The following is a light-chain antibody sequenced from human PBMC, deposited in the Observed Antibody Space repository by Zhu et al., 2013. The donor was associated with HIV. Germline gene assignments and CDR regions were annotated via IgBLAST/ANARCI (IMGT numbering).Light chain of an antibody. J-gene: IGKJ3*01. CDR2: LGS. CDR1: QSLLHSNGYTY. CDR3: MQALQTPLT. V-gene: IGKV2-28*01. Sequence: DIVMTQSPLFLAVTLGEPASISCRSSQSLLHSNGYTYLDWYVQKPGQSPQLLIYLGSSRASGVPDRFRGSGSGTDFTLKISRVEAEDVGVYYCMQALQTPLTFGPGTKVDIK.